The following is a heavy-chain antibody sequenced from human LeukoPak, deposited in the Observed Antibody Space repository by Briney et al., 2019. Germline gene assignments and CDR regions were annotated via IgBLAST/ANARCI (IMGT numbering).Heavy chain of an antibody. CDR1: GFTFDDYG. CDR3: AKDKAAAGFYYYYYMDV. V-gene: IGHV3-30*18. Sequence: GGSLRLSCATSGFTFDDYGMHWVRQAPGKGLEWVAVISYDGSNKYYADSVKGRFTISRDNSKNTLYLQMNSLRAEDTAVYYCAKDKAAAGFYYYYYMDVWGKGTTVTVSS. J-gene: IGHJ6*03. D-gene: IGHD6-13*01. CDR2: ISYDGSNK.